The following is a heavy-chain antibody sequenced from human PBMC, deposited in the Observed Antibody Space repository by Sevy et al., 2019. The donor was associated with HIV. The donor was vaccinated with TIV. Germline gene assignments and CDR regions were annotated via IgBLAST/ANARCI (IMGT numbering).Heavy chain of an antibody. J-gene: IGHJ1*01. CDR1: GFTFSSYA. CDR3: AKDHNLWSEGGFLHH. V-gene: IGHV3-30*18. Sequence: GGSLRLSCAASGFTFSSYAIHWVRQTPGKGLEWVGVISYDGNNKYYADSVKGRFTVSRDNSKNTLYAQMNSLRAEDTAVYYCAKDHNLWSEGGFLHHWGQGTLVTVSS. CDR2: ISYDGNNK. D-gene: IGHD3-10*01.